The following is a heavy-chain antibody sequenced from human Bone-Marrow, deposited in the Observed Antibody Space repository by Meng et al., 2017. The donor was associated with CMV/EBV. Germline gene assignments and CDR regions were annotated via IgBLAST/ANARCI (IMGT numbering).Heavy chain of an antibody. D-gene: IGHD3-3*01. CDR3: ARGRDFWSGDYTDLYYYYGMDV. CDR1: GGSISSYY. J-gene: IGHJ6*02. CDR2: IYYSGST. Sequence: SETLSLTCTVSGGSISSYYWSWIRQPPGKGLEWIGYIYYSGSTNYNPSLKSRVTISVDTSKNQFSLKLSSVTAADTAVYYCARGRDFWSGDYTDLYYYYGMDVWGQGTTVTVSS. V-gene: IGHV4-59*01.